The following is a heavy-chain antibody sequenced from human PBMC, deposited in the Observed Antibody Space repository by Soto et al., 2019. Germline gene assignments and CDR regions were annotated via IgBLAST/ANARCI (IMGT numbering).Heavy chain of an antibody. D-gene: IGHD6-19*01. V-gene: IGHV1-18*01. CDR1: GYTFTSYG. J-gene: IGHJ6*02. Sequence: ASLKVSCKASGYTFTSYGISWVRQAPGQGLEWMGWISAYNGNTNYAQKLQGRVTMTTDTSTSTAYMELRSLRSDDTAVYYCATSIAVSGTLEDYYYYGMDVWGQGTTVTVSS. CDR2: ISAYNGNT. CDR3: ATSIAVSGTLEDYYYYGMDV.